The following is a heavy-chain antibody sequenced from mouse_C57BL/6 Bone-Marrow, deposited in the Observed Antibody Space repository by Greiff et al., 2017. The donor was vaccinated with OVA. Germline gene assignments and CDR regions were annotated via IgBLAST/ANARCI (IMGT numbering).Heavy chain of an antibody. CDR3: TGGVGNWYFDV. CDR1: GFTFSNYW. Sequence: EVMLVESGGGLVQPGGSMKLSCVASGFTFSNYWMNWVRQSPEKGLAWVAQIRLKSDNYATNYAEYVKGRFTISRDDSKSSVYLQMNNLRAEDTGIYYCTGGVGNWYFDVWGTGTTVTVSS. V-gene: IGHV6-3*01. CDR2: IRLKSDNYAT. D-gene: IGHD1-1*02. J-gene: IGHJ1*03.